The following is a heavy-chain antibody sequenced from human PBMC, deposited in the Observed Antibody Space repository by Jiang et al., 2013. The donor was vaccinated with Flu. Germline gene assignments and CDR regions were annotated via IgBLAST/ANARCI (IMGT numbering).Heavy chain of an antibody. CDR2: IYYSGST. CDR1: GGSISSYY. J-gene: IGHJ3*02. V-gene: IGHV4-59*08. CDR3: ARGLYDSSGNDAFDI. Sequence: GSGLVKPSETLSLTCTVSGGSISSYYWSWIRQPPGKGLEWIGYIYYSGSTNYNPSLKSRVTISVDTSKNQFSLKLSSVTAADTAVYYCARGLYDSSGNDAFDIWGQGTMVTSLQ. D-gene: IGHD3-22*01.